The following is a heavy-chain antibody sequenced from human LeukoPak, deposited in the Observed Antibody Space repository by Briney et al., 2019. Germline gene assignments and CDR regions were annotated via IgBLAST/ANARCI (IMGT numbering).Heavy chain of an antibody. CDR3: AREQDYGDYRTADY. CDR1: GFILNKYD. V-gene: IGHV3-33*01. Sequence: GGSLRLSCAASGFILNKYDMHWVRQAPGKGLEWVAVIRHDGDNRIYGDSVGGRFTIYRDNSRNTVDLQMNSLRVDDTAVYYCAREQDYGDYRTADYWGQGTLVTVSS. D-gene: IGHD4-17*01. CDR2: IRHDGDNR. J-gene: IGHJ4*02.